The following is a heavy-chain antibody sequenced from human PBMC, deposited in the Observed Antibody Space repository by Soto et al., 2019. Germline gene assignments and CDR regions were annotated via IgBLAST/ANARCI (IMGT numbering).Heavy chain of an antibody. V-gene: IGHV3-23*01. CDR1: GFTFSSYA. CDR3: AKDLSSSSWTPAEYFDY. Sequence: GGSLRLSCAASGFTFSSYAMSWVRQAPGKGLEWVSAISGSGGSTYYADSVKGRFTISRDNSKNTLYLQMNSLRAEDTAVYYCAKDLSSSSWTPAEYFDYWGQGTLVTVSS. J-gene: IGHJ4*02. CDR2: ISGSGGST. D-gene: IGHD6-13*01.